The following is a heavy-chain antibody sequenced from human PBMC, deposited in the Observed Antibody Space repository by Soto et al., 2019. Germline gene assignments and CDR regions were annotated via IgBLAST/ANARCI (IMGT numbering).Heavy chain of an antibody. CDR3: AREWSGRER. CDR1: GYIFAAYY. J-gene: IGHJ4*02. Sequence: QVQLVQSGAEVKNPGASVKVSCKASGYIFAAYYIHWVRQAPGQGLEWMGMINACGFGAAYGQKFQGRVAVTTETSASTVYMELSSLRPEDTAVYYCAREWSGRERWGQGTRVTVSS. CDR2: INACGFGA. D-gene: IGHD1-1*01. V-gene: IGHV1-46*01.